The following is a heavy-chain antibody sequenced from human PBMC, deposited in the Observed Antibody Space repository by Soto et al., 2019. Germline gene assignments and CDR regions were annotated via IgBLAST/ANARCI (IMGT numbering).Heavy chain of an antibody. CDR2: IIPIFGTA. V-gene: IGHV1-69*13. CDR1: GGTFSSYA. CDR3: ARETNYDILTGLLSYFDY. Sequence: ASVKVSCKASGGTFSSYAISWVRQAPGQGLEWMGGIIPIFGTANYAQKFQGRVTITADESTSTAYMELSSLRSEDTAVYYCARETNYDILTGLLSYFDYWGQGTLVTVSS. D-gene: IGHD3-9*01. J-gene: IGHJ4*02.